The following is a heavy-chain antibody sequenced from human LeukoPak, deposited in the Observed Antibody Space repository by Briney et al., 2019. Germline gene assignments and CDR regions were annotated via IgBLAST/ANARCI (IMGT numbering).Heavy chain of an antibody. CDR2: ISGDGGTI. CDR1: GFTLRSSA. J-gene: IGHJ4*02. V-gene: IGHV3-23*01. D-gene: IGHD2-8*01. Sequence: GGSLRLSCAASGFTLRSSAMSWVRQAPGKGLEWVSAISGDGGTISYAASVRGRFTISRDNAKNTLFLQTSSLRAGDTALYYCAKELYGNPSGYWGQGTRVTVSS. CDR3: AKELYGNPSGY.